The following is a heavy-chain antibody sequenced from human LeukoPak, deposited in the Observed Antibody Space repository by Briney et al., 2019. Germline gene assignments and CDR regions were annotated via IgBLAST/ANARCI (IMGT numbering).Heavy chain of an antibody. Sequence: SETLSLTCTVSGYSISSGYCWGWIRQPPGKGLEWIGSICYSGSTYYNPSLKSRVTISVDTSKNHFSLKLSSVTAADTAVYYCAREDDSSGYTYDAFDIWGQGTMVTVSS. V-gene: IGHV4-38-2*02. D-gene: IGHD3-22*01. CDR3: AREDDSSGYTYDAFDI. CDR2: ICYSGST. J-gene: IGHJ3*02. CDR1: GYSISSGYC.